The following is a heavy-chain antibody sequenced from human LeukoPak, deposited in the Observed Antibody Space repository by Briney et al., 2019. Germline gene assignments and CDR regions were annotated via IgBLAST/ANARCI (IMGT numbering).Heavy chain of an antibody. Sequence: GGSLRLSCAASGFTVSSNYMSWVRQAPGKGLERVSVIYSGGSTYYADSVKGRFTISRDNSKTTLYLQMNSLRAEDTAVYYCARGTHSSSWTKWFDPWGQGTLVTVSS. J-gene: IGHJ5*02. CDR3: ARGTHSSSWTKWFDP. CDR2: IYSGGST. V-gene: IGHV3-66*01. CDR1: GFTVSSNY. D-gene: IGHD6-13*01.